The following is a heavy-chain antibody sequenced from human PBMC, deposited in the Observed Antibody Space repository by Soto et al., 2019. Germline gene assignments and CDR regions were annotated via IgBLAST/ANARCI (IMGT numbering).Heavy chain of an antibody. J-gene: IGHJ4*02. Sequence: QVPLVQSGAEVKKPGASVTVSCKTSGYTPTNYDIGWVRQAPGQGLEWMGWISAYNGNRNSAQKLQGRLTMTTDTSTKTAYMELRSPRSDDTAVYYCARALYRSGTYYAFDNWGQGTLVTVSS. V-gene: IGHV1-18*01. CDR2: ISAYNGNR. CDR1: GYTPTNYD. CDR3: ARALYRSGTYYAFDN. D-gene: IGHD1-26*01.